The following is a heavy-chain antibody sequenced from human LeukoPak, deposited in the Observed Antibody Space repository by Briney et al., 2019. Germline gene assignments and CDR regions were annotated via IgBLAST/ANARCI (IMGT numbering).Heavy chain of an antibody. D-gene: IGHD3-10*01. V-gene: IGHV4-34*01. CDR1: GGSFSGYY. J-gene: IGHJ4*02. CDR3: AIWFGELFLDY. Sequence: SETLSLTCAVYGGSFSGYYWSWIRQPQGRGLERIGEINHSGSTNYNPSLKSRVTISVDTSKNQFSLKLSSVTAADTAVYYCAIWFGELFLDYWGQGTLVTVSS. CDR2: INHSGST.